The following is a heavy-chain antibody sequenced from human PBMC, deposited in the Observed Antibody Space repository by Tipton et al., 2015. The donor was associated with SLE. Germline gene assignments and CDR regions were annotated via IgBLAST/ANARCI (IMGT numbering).Heavy chain of an antibody. CDR2: IDYTGST. D-gene: IGHD3-16*01. CDR1: GVSINSHH. V-gene: IGHV4-59*08. J-gene: IGHJ4*02. Sequence: LRLSCTVSGVSINSHHWSWVRQPPGKGLEWIGYIDYTGSTKYNPSLRSRVTISVDTSKNQFSLKLSSVTAADTALYYCARHMITGGEFDYWGQGTLVTVSS. CDR3: ARHMITGGEFDY.